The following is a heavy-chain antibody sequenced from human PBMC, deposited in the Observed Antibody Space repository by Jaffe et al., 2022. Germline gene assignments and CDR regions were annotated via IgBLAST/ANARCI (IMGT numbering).Heavy chain of an antibody. Sequence: QLQLQESGPGLVKPSETLSLTCTVSGGSISSSSYYWGWIRQPPGKGLEWIGSIYYSGSTYYNPSLKSRVTISVDTSKNQFSLKLSSVTAADTAVYYCARHGLLWFGEFTGWFDPWGQGTLVTVSS. CDR3: ARHGLLWFGEFTGWFDP. V-gene: IGHV4-39*01. J-gene: IGHJ5*02. D-gene: IGHD3-10*01. CDR1: GGSISSSSYY. CDR2: IYYSGST.